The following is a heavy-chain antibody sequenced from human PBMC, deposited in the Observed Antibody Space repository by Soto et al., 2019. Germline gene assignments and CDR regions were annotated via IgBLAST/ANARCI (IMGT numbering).Heavy chain of an antibody. V-gene: IGHV4-61*05. Sequence: PSETLSLTCTVSGGSISSSEYYCVWVRQPPGKGLEWIAYIYYSGSTNYNPSLKGRVTISVDTSKNQVSLKLSYVSAADTAVYYCASAVVSGWHSPFDIWGQGTLVTV. CDR1: GGSISSSEYY. CDR2: IYYSGST. CDR3: ASAVVSGWHSPFDI. D-gene: IGHD6-19*01. J-gene: IGHJ3*02.